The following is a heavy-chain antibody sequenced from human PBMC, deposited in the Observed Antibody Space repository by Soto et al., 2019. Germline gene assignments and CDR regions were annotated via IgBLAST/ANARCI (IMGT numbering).Heavy chain of an antibody. CDR3: AATNSGYDYPFDY. J-gene: IGHJ4*02. CDR1: GGSISSYY. V-gene: IGHV4-59*01. Sequence: SETMYLTCTVSGGSISSYYWSWIRQPPGKGLEWIGYIYYSGSTNYNPSLKSRVTISVDTSKNQFSLKLSSVTAADTAVYYCAATNSGYDYPFDYWAQGTLVTVSS. CDR2: IYYSGST. D-gene: IGHD5-12*01.